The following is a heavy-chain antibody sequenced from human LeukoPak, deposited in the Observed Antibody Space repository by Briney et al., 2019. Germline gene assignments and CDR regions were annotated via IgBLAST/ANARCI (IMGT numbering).Heavy chain of an antibody. D-gene: IGHD4-17*01. Sequence: SETLSLTCAVYGGSFSGYYWRWIRQPPGKGLEWIGEINHSGSTNYNPSLKSRVTISVDTSKNQFSLKLSSVTAADTAVYCCARGDGAYGGWSDPWGQGTLVTVSS. CDR1: GGSFSGYY. CDR3: ARGDGAYGGWSDP. J-gene: IGHJ5*02. CDR2: INHSGST. V-gene: IGHV4-34*01.